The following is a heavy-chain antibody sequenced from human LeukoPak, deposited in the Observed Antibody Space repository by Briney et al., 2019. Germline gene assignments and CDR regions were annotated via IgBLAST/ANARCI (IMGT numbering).Heavy chain of an antibody. CDR1: GFTFSSYG. V-gene: IGHV3-33*01. Sequence: GRPLRLSCAASGFTFSSYGMHWVRQAPGKGLEWVAVIWYDGSNKYYADSVKGRFTISRDNSKNTLYLQMNSLRAEDTAVYYCARDSPVAPFDYWGQGTLVTVSS. J-gene: IGHJ4*02. D-gene: IGHD6-19*01. CDR3: ARDSPVAPFDY. CDR2: IWYDGSNK.